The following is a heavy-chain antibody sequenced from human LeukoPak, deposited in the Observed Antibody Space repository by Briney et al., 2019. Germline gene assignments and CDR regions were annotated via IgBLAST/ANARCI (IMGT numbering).Heavy chain of an antibody. D-gene: IGHD3-10*01. CDR2: ISGSGGST. CDR1: GFTVSSHA. V-gene: IGHV3-23*01. J-gene: IGHJ4*02. Sequence: PGGSLRPSCAASGFTVSSHAISSVRQAPGKGLEWVSAISGSGGSTYYADSVTGRFTISRDNSKNTLYLQMNRLRAEDTAVYYCAKDRHGSGSYQDFDYWGQGTLDTVSS. CDR3: AKDRHGSGSYQDFDY.